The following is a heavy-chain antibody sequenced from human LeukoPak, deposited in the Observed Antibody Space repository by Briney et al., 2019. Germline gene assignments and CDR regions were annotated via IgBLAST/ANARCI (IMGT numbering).Heavy chain of an antibody. CDR2: INHSGST. V-gene: IGHV4-34*01. Sequence: KPSETLSLTCAVYGGSFSGYYWSWIRQPPGKGLEWIGEINHSGSTNYNPSLKSRVTISVDTSRNQFSLKLSSVAAADTAVYNCARAGANWGAMYAFGIWGQGTMVSISS. CDR3: ARAGANWGAMYAFGI. J-gene: IGHJ3*02. CDR1: GGSFSGYY. D-gene: IGHD7-27*01.